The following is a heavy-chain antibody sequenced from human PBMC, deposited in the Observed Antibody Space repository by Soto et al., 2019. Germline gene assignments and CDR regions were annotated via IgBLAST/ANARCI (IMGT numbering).Heavy chain of an antibody. CDR2: INHSGST. V-gene: IGHV4-34*01. CDR1: GGSFSGYY. J-gene: IGHJ6*02. D-gene: IGHD6-13*01. CDR3: ARDESSSWYTLGDYYYGMDV. Sequence: SETLSLTCAAYGGSFSGYYRSWIRQPPGKGLEWIGEINHSGSTNYNPSLKSRVTISVDTSKNQFSLKLSSVTAADTAVYYCARDESSSWYTLGDYYYGMDVWGQGTTVTVSS.